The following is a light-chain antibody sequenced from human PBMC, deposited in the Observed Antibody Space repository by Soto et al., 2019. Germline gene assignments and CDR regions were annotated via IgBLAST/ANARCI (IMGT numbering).Light chain of an antibody. CDR1: NSNIGNNY. CDR2: DNN. Sequence: QSVLTQPPSVSAAPGQKVTISCSGSNSNIGNNYVSWYQQLPGTAPKLLISDNNKRPSGIPDRFSGSKSGTSATLGITGLQTGDEADYYCGSWDSSLSGVVFGGGTKLTVL. V-gene: IGLV1-51*01. CDR3: GSWDSSLSGVV. J-gene: IGLJ2*01.